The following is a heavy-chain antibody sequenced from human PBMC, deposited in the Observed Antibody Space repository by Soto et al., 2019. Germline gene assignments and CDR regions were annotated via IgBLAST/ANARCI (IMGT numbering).Heavy chain of an antibody. CDR3: ARDLGSGYDPGDY. CDR1: GGTYSIYA. Sequence: QVQLVQSGAEVKKPGSSVKVSCKASGGTYSIYAVSWVRQAPGQGLEWMGGIIPIIGTINYAQRFQGRITITGDESTTTAYMELSSLKSEDMAVYYCARDLGSGYDPGDYWGQGTLVTVSS. V-gene: IGHV1-69*12. D-gene: IGHD5-12*01. CDR2: IIPIIGTI. J-gene: IGHJ4*02.